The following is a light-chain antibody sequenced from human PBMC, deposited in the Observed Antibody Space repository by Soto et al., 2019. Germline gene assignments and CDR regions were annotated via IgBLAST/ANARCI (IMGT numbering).Light chain of an antibody. CDR1: QSISSW. CDR2: DAS. J-gene: IGKJ1*01. CDR3: QSNYILPWT. V-gene: IGKV1-5*01. Sequence: DIQMTQSPSTLSASVGDRVTITCRASQSISSWLAWYQQKPGKAPKLLIYDASSLESGVPSRFGGNGSGTHFTLTINTLQFDDFASYYCQSNYILPWTFGQGTKVDIK.